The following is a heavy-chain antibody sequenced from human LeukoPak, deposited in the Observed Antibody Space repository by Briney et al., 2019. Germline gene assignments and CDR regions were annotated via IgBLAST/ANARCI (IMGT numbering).Heavy chain of an antibody. CDR1: GGSFSGYY. J-gene: IGHJ4*02. D-gene: IGHD3-10*01. Sequence: PSETLSLTCAVYGGSFSGYYWSWIRQPPGKGLEWIGEINHSGSTSYNPSLKSRVTISVDTSKNQFSLKLSSVTAADTAVYYCARVLLWFGELPGYFDYWGQGTLVTVSS. CDR3: ARVLLWFGELPGYFDY. CDR2: INHSGST. V-gene: IGHV4-34*01.